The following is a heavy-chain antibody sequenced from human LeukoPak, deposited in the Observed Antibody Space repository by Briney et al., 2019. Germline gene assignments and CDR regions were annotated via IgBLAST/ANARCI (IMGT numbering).Heavy chain of an antibody. CDR1: GGSISSGSYY. V-gene: IGHV4-61*02. Sequence: SETLSLTCTVSGGSISSGSYYWSWIRQPAGKGLEWIGRIYTSGSTNYNPSLKSRVTISVDTSKNQFSLKLSSVTAADTAVYYCARDMAWDYYGSGSCLPDYWGQGTLVTVSS. CDR3: ARDMAWDYYGSGSCLPDY. CDR2: IYTSGST. D-gene: IGHD3-10*01. J-gene: IGHJ4*02.